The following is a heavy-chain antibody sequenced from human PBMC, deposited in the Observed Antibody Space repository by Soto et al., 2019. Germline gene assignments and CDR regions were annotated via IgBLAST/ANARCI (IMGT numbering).Heavy chain of an antibody. D-gene: IGHD3-3*02. V-gene: IGHV4-39*01. CDR1: GGSISSSSYY. J-gene: IGHJ5*02. CDR2: IYYSGST. CDR3: ASPKIAFYNWFDP. Sequence: QLQLQESGPGLVKPSETLSLTCTVSGGSISSSSYYWGWIRQPPGNGLEWIGSIYYSGSTYYNPSLKSRVTISVDTSKNQFSLKLSSVTAADTAVYYCASPKIAFYNWFDPWGQGTLVTVSS.